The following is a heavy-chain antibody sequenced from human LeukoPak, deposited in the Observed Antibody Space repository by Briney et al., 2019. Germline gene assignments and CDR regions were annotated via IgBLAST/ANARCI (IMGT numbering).Heavy chain of an antibody. J-gene: IGHJ4*02. CDR3: ATKPRDVVVPAAIVDY. D-gene: IGHD2-2*01. CDR2: ISSSSSTI. V-gene: IGHV3-48*02. CDR1: GFTFSSYS. Sequence: GGFLRHSCAASGFTFSSYSMNWVRQAPGKGLEWASYISSSSSTIYYADSVKGRFTISRDNAKNSLYLQMNSLRDEDTAVYYCATKPRDVVVPAAIVDYWGQGTLVTVSS.